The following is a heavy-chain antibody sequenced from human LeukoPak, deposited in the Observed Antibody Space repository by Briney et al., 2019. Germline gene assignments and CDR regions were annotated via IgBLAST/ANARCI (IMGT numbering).Heavy chain of an antibody. V-gene: IGHV4-59*01. CDR1: GGSISSYY. CDR3: ARGVYIAAAQYGY. D-gene: IGHD6-13*01. Sequence: SETLSLTCTVSGGSISSYYWSWIRQPPGKGLEWIGYIYYSGTTNYNPSLKCRVTISVDTSKNQFSLKLSSVTAADTAVYYCARGVYIAAAQYGYWGQGTLVSVSS. CDR2: IYYSGTT. J-gene: IGHJ4*02.